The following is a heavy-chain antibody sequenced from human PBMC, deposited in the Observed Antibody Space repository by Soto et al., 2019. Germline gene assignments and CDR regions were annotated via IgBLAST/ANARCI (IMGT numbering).Heavy chain of an antibody. J-gene: IGHJ4*02. V-gene: IGHV3-23*01. CDR3: AKGRTYFDV. CDR1: GLTFSHYA. Sequence: GRSLRLSCAASGLTFSHYAMTWVRQAPGKGLEGVSDISDSDDATYYADSVKGRFTISRDNSKSTLYLQMKGLRAEDAAVYYCAKGRTYFDVWGQGTLVTGSS. CDR2: ISDSDDAT.